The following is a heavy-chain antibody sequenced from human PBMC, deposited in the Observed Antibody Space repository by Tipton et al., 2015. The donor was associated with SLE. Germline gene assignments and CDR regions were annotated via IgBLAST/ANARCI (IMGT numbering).Heavy chain of an antibody. D-gene: IGHD1-26*01. CDR3: GASPSGMTTSPVNC. CDR1: GFTFISYS. Sequence: SLRLSCEAPGFTFISYSMNWVRQAPGKGLEWVSSIASSDYYRYYADSVKGQFTVSRHNGKNSLYREMNTLRAKDAAVYYCGASPSGMTTSPVNCWGQGFLVAVSS. CDR2: IASSDYYR. V-gene: IGHV3-21*01. J-gene: IGHJ4*02.